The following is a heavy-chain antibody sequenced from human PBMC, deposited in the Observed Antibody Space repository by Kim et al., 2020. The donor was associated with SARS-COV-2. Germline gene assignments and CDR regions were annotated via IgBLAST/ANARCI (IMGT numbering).Heavy chain of an antibody. J-gene: IGHJ3*02. V-gene: IGHV3-9*01. D-gene: IGHD3-10*01. Sequence: GGSLRLSCAASGFTFDDYAMHWVRQAPGKGLEWVSGISWNSGSIGYADSVKGRFTISRDNAKNSLYLQMNSLRAEDTALYYCAKLPWFGERFDAFDIWGPGTMVTVSS. CDR2: ISWNSGSI. CDR1: GFTFDDYA. CDR3: AKLPWFGERFDAFDI.